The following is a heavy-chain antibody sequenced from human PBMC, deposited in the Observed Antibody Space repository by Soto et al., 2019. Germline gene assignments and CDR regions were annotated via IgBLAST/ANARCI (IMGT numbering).Heavy chain of an antibody. CDR1: GGTFSSYT. CDR2: IIPIFGTA. V-gene: IGHV1-69*13. J-gene: IGHJ2*01. Sequence: SVKVSCKASGGTFSSYTISWVRQAPGQGLEWMGGIIPIFGTANYAQKFQGRVTITADESTSTAYMELSSLRSEDTAVYYCARGNHRWLQLWYFDLWGRGTLVTV. CDR3: ARGNHRWLQLWYFDL. D-gene: IGHD5-12*01.